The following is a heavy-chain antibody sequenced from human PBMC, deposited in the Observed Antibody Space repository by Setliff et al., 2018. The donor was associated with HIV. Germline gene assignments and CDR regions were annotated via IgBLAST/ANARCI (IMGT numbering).Heavy chain of an antibody. J-gene: IGHJ4*02. CDR3: ARVGGEGY. V-gene: IGHV3-66*02. CDR1: GFTVSDSY. Sequence: PGGSLRLSCAASGFTVSDSYMSWVRQAPGKGLDWASVIYTGGSTYYTDSVKGRFTISRDNSNNTLYLQMNSLRAEDTAMYYCARVGGEGYWGQGTLVTVSS. CDR2: IYTGGST. D-gene: IGHD3-10*01.